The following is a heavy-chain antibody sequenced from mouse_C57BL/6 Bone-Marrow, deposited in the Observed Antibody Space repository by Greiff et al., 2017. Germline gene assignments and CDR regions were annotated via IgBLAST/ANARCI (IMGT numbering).Heavy chain of an antibody. Sequence: EVKVVESGGGLVKPGGSLKLSCAASGFTFSDYGMHWVRQAPGQGLEWVAYISSGSSTIYYADTVKGRFTISRDNAKNTLFLQRTSRRSEDTAMYYCARSDYDLYVEVWGTGTTVSVSS. CDR1: GFTFSDYG. CDR2: ISSGSSTI. V-gene: IGHV5-17*01. D-gene: IGHD2-4*01. J-gene: IGHJ1*03. CDR3: ARSDYDLYVEV.